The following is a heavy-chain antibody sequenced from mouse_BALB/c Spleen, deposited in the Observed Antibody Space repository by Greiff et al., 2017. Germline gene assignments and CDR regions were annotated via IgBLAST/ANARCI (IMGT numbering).Heavy chain of an antibody. CDR2: IDPANGNT. J-gene: IGHJ2*01. CDR3: AREYGNFYYFDY. D-gene: IGHD2-10*02. Sequence: VQLKQSGAELVKPGASVKLSCTASGFNIKDTYMHWVKQRPEQGLEWIGRIDPANGNTKYDPKFQGKATITADTSSNTAYLQLSSLTSEDSAVYYCAREYGNFYYFDYWGQGTTLTVSS. V-gene: IGHV14-3*02. CDR1: GFNIKDTY.